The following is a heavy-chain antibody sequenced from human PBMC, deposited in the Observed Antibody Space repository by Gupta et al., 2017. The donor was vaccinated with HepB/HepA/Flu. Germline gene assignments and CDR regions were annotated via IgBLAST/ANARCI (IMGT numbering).Heavy chain of an antibody. D-gene: IGHD1-26*01. V-gene: IGHV4-31*03. CDR3: AREFIVGATGTDYYYGMDV. Sequence: QVQLQESGPGLVKPSQTLSLTCPVSVGSISSGGYYWSWIRPHPGKGLEWIGYIYYSGSTYYNPSLKSRVTISVDTSNNQFSLKLSSVTAADTAVYYCAREFIVGATGTDYYYGMDVWGQGTTVTVSS. J-gene: IGHJ6*02. CDR1: VGSISSGGYY. CDR2: IYYSGST.